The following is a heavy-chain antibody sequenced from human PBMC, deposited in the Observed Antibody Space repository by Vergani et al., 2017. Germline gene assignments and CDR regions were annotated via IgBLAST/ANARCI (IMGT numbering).Heavy chain of an antibody. J-gene: IGHJ3*02. V-gene: IGHV4-4*07. CDR2: IYTSGST. CDR1: GGSISSYY. CDR3: ARQDSSGWVGSAFDI. D-gene: IGHD6-19*01. Sequence: QVQLQESGPGLVKPSETLSLTCTVSGGSISSYYWSWIRQPAGKGLEWIGRIYTSGSTNYNPSLKSRVTMSVDTSKNQFSLKLSSVTAADTAVYYCARQDSSGWVGSAFDIWGQGTMVTVSS.